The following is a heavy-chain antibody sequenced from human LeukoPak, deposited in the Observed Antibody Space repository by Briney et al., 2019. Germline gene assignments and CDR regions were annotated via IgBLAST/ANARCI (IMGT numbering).Heavy chain of an antibody. CDR3: ARDIVVVPAAIRPSYYYYGMDV. D-gene: IGHD2-2*02. J-gene: IGHJ6*02. V-gene: IGHV4-4*02. CDR1: GGSISSSNW. CDR2: IYHSGST. Sequence: SGTLSLTRAVSGGSISSSNWWSWVRQPPGKGLEWIGEIYHSGSTNYNPSLKSRVTISVDKSKNQFSLKLSSVTAADTAVYYCARDIVVVPAAIRPSYYYYGMDVWGQGTTVTVSS.